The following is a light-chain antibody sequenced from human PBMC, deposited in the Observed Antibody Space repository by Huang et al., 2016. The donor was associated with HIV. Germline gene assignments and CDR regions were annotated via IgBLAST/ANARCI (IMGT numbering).Light chain of an antibody. Sequence: DIQMTKSPPSLSVSVGDRVTFTCRANQNITKSLNWYQQKPGKAPKLLIYTASTLESGVPSRFSGGGSGSRFTLNITNLQPEDFATYYCQQSFSVPRTFG. V-gene: IGKV1-39*01. CDR1: QNITKS. J-gene: IGKJ1*01. CDR2: TAS. CDR3: QQSFSVPRT.